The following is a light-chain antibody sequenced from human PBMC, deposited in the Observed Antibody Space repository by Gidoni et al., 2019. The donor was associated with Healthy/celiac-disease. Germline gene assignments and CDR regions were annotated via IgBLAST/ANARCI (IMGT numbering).Light chain of an antibody. V-gene: IGKV3-20*01. CDR1: QSVSSSY. CDR3: QQYGSSLQYS. J-gene: IGKJ2*03. Sequence: EIVLTQSPGTLSLSPGERATLSCRASQSVSSSYLAWYQQKPGQAPRLLIYGASSRATGIPDRFSGSGSGTDFTLTISRLEPEDFAVYYCQQYGSSLQYSFXQXTKLEIK. CDR2: GAS.